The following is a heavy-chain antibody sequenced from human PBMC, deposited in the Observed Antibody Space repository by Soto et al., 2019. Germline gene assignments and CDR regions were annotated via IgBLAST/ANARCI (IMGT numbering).Heavy chain of an antibody. CDR1: EFTFSSYW. J-gene: IGHJ6*02. CDR2: ITSDGSGT. CDR3: ARDGGNPRAYGLDV. D-gene: IGHD1-26*01. V-gene: IGHV3-74*01. Sequence: GGSLRLSCAASEFTFSSYWMHWVRQAPGKGLVWVSRITSDGSGTSYADSVKGRFTISRDNAKNTLYLQMNSLRVEDTAVYYCARDGGNPRAYGLDVWGQGTTVTV.